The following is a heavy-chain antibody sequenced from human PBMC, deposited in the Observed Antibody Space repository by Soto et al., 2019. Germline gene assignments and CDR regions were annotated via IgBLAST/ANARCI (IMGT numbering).Heavy chain of an antibody. CDR2: INHSGST. CDR3: AREKTVTTGIDY. D-gene: IGHD4-4*01. V-gene: IGHV4-34*01. J-gene: IGHJ4*02. Sequence: SETLSLTCAVYGGSFSDYYWSWIRQPPGKGLEWIGEINHSGSTNYNPSLKSRVTISLDTSKNQFSLKLSSVTAADTAVYYCAREKTVTTGIDYWGQGTLVTSPQ. CDR1: GGSFSDYY.